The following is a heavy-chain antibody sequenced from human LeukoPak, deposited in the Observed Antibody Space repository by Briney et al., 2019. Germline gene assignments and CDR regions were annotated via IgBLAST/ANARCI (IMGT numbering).Heavy chain of an antibody. CDR2: ISYDGSNK. CDR3: ARENGDYFGYFDY. CDR1: GFIFSSYG. V-gene: IGHV3-30*03. D-gene: IGHD4-17*01. J-gene: IGHJ4*02. Sequence: GGSLRLSCAASGFIFSSYGMHWVRQAPGKGLEWVAVISYDGSNKYYADSVKGRFTISRDNSKNTLYLQMNSLRAEDTAVYYCARENGDYFGYFDYWGQGTLVTVSS.